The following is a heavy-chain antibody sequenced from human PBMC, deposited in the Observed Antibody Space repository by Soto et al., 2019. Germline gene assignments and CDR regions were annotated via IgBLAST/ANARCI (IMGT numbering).Heavy chain of an antibody. D-gene: IGHD3-10*01. CDR1: GYTLTELS. Sequence: ASVKVSCKVSGYTLTELSMHWVRQAPGKGLDWMGGFDPEDGETIYAQKFQGRVTMTEDTSTDTAYMELSSLRSEDTAVYYCATDLGYGSGTPYYYYGMDVWGQGTTVTVSS. V-gene: IGHV1-24*01. CDR3: ATDLGYGSGTPYYYYGMDV. J-gene: IGHJ6*02. CDR2: FDPEDGET.